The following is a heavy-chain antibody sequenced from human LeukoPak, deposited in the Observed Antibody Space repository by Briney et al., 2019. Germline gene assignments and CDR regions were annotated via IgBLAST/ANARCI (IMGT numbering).Heavy chain of an antibody. V-gene: IGHV4-4*07. CDR3: ARGSPENYDFWTFDL. CDR1: GGSISDYY. J-gene: IGHJ2*01. CDR2: IYTSGST. D-gene: IGHD3-3*01. Sequence: SETLSLTCTVSGGSISDYYWSWIRQPAGKGLEWIGRIYTSGSTNYNPSLKSRVTISVDTSKNQFSLKLSSVTAADTAVYYCARGSPENYDFWTFDLWGRGTLVTVSS.